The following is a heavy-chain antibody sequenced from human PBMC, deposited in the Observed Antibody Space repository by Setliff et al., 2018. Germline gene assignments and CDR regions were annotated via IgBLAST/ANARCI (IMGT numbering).Heavy chain of an antibody. V-gene: IGHV3-7*03. D-gene: IGHD5-18*01. CDR1: GFTFSSYW. CDR2: IKEAGSEK. J-gene: IGHJ6*03. CDR3: ARLLWLTTRYYMDV. Sequence: GGSLRLSCAASGFTFSSYWMTWVRQSPGKGLEWVANIKEAGSEKYSVEAVKGRFSVSRDNANNLLYLQMSRLGAEDTAVYYCARLLWLTTRYYMDVWGRGTMVTVSS.